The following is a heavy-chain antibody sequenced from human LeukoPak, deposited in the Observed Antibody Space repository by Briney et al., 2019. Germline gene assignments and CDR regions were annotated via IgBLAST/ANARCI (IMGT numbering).Heavy chain of an antibody. Sequence: SETLSLTCTVSGGSISSYYWSWIRQPAGKGLEWIGRIYTSRSPNYNPSLKSRVTMSVDTSKNQFSLKLSSVTAADTAVYYCARGGPPGRIAAAGNWFDPWGQGTLVTVSS. V-gene: IGHV4-4*07. CDR1: GGSISSYY. J-gene: IGHJ5*02. CDR3: ARGGPPGRIAAAGNWFDP. CDR2: IYTSRSP. D-gene: IGHD6-13*01.